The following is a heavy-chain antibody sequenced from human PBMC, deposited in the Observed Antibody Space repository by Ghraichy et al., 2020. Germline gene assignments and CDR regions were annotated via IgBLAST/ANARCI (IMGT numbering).Heavy chain of an antibody. CDR2: IVGCGGST. D-gene: IGHD1-14*01. Sequence: GGSLRLSCVASGFTFSNNAMSWVRQAPGKGLEWVSGIVGCGGSTYYAASVKGRFTISRDNAKNTLYLKMNSLRAGDTAMYYWAETGRTTILQPIQHWGQGTLVTVSS. CDR3: AETGRTTILQPIQH. J-gene: IGHJ1*01. V-gene: IGHV3-23*01. CDR1: GFTFSNNA.